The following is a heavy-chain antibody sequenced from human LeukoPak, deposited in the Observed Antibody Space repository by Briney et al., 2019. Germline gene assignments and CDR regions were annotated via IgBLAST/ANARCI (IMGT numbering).Heavy chain of an antibody. D-gene: IGHD4-23*01. CDR3: ARVERPYGGIDY. J-gene: IGHJ4*02. CDR1: GGSIGSYY. V-gene: IGHV4-4*07. Sequence: SETLSLTCTVSGGSIGSYYWSWIRQPAGKGLEWIGRIYTSGSTNYNPSLKSRVTMSVDTSKNQFSLRLSSVTAADTAVYYCARVERPYGGIDYWGQGTLVTVSS. CDR2: IYTSGST.